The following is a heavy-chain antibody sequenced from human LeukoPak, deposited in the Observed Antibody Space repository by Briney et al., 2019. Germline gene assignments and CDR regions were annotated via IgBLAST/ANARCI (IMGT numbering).Heavy chain of an antibody. CDR2: IIPIFGTA. D-gene: IGHD6-19*01. J-gene: IGHJ4*02. CDR3: ASIAVAGTLG. Sequence: GSSVKVSCKASGGTFSSYAISWVRQAPGQGLEWIGRIIPIFGTANYAQKFQGRVTITMDESTSTAYMELSSLRSEDTAVYYCASIAVAGTLGWGQGTLVTVSS. CDR1: GGTFSSYA. V-gene: IGHV1-69*05.